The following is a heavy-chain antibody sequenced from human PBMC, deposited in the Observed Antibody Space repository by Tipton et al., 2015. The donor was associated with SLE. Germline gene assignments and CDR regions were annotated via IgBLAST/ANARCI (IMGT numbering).Heavy chain of an antibody. CDR1: GFTFSSYW. CDR3: ARGEWPQFDY. Sequence: LRLSCAASGFTFSSYWMSWVRQAPGKGLEWIGEINHSGSTNYNPSLKGRVTISVDTSKNQFSLKLSSVTAADTAVYYCARGEWPQFDYWGQGTLVTVSS. J-gene: IGHJ4*02. V-gene: IGHV4-34*01. D-gene: IGHD2-8*01. CDR2: INHSGST.